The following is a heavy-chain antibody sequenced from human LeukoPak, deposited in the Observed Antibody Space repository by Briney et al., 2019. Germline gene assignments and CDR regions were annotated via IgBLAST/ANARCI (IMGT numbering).Heavy chain of an antibody. V-gene: IGHV4-39*01. CDR2: IYYSGST. J-gene: IGHJ3*02. D-gene: IGHD3-22*01. CDR3: ARRGDSSGNDAFDI. CDR1: GGSISSSSYY. Sequence: SETLSLTCTVSGGSISSSSYYWGWIRQPPGKGLEWIGSIYYSGSTYYNPSLESRVTISVDTSKNQFSLKLSSVTAADTAVYYCARRGDSSGNDAFDIWGQGTMVTVSS.